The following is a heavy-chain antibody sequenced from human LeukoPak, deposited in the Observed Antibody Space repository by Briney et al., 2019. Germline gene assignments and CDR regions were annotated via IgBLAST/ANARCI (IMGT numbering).Heavy chain of an antibody. D-gene: IGHD3-3*01. CDR1: GYTFTSYD. CDR3: ARVLKWRFLEWLAIYYYYYMDV. V-gene: IGHV1-8*01. J-gene: IGHJ6*03. Sequence: ASVKVSCKASGYTFTSYDINWVRQATGQGLEWMGWMNPNSGNTGYAQKFQGRVTMTRNTSISTACMELSSLRSEDTAVYYCARVLKWRFLEWLAIYYYYYMDVWGKGTTVTVSS. CDR2: MNPNSGNT.